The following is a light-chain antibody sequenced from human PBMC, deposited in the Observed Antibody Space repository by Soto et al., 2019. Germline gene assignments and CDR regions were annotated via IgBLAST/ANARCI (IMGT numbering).Light chain of an antibody. Sequence: VLTQPASVSGSPGQSITISCTGTSSDVGGYNYVSWYQQHPGKVPKLMIYDVSYRPSGVSNRFSGSKSGNTASLTISGLQAEDEADYYCNSYTTSSTYVFGPGTKVTVL. J-gene: IGLJ1*01. CDR2: DVS. CDR1: SSDVGGYNY. V-gene: IGLV2-14*01. CDR3: NSYTTSSTYV.